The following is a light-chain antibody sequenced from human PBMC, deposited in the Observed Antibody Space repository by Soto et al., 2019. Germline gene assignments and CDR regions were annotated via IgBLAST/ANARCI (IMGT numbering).Light chain of an antibody. J-gene: IGKJ1*01. CDR2: KAS. CDR1: QTISSW. V-gene: IGKV1-5*03. Sequence: DIQMTQSPSTLSRSLVDRVTITCRASQTISSWLAWYQQKPGKAPKLLIYKASTLKSGVPSRFSGSGSGTEFTLTISSLQPDDFATYYCQHYNSYSEAFGQGTKVDIK. CDR3: QHYNSYSEA.